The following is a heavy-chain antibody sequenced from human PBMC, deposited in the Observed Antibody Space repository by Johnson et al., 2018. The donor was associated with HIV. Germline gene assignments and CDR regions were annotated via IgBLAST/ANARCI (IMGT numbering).Heavy chain of an antibody. J-gene: IGHJ3*02. D-gene: IGHD6-19*01. Sequence: QVQLVESGGGVVQPGRSLRLSCAASGFTFSDHYMSWIRQAPGKGLEWVSYISSSSSSIYYADSVKGRFTISRDNSKNTLYLQMNSLRAGDTAVYYCARGLIAVAGFDAFDIWGQGTMVTVSS. CDR3: ARGLIAVAGFDAFDI. CDR2: ISSSSSSI. CDR1: GFTFSDHY. V-gene: IGHV3-11*04.